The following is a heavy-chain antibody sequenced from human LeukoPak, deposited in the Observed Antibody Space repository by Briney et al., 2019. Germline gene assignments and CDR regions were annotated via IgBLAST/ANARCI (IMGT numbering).Heavy chain of an antibody. J-gene: IGHJ4*02. CDR1: GFTFSSHA. Sequence: GGSLRLSCAASGFTFSSHAMSWVRQAPGKGMEWVSSISSSGGSTKYADSVKGRFTISRDNSKNTLYLRMNSLRADDTAVYYCAKGKGGSIMIAFGGVIASDYWGQGTLVTVSS. CDR3: AKGKGGSIMIAFGGVIASDY. D-gene: IGHD3-16*02. CDR2: ISSSGGST. V-gene: IGHV3-23*01.